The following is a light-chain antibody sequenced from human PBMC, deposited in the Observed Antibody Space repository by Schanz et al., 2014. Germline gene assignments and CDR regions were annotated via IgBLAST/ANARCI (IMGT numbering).Light chain of an antibody. CDR1: SSDVGGYDY. Sequence: QSALTQPPSASGSPGQSVTISCTGTSSDVGGYDYVSWYQQHPGKAPQLMIYEVNKRPSGVPDRFSGSKSGNTASLTVSGLQAEDEADYYCCSYAGSYIWVFGGGTQLTVL. CDR3: CSYAGSYIWV. CDR2: EVN. J-gene: IGLJ3*02. V-gene: IGLV2-8*01.